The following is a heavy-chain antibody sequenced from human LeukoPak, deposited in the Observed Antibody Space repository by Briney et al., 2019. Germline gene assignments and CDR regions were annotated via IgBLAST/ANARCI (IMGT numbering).Heavy chain of an antibody. CDR1: GFTFSNHG. CDR3: AKEVGGSGTSYLTYFDY. V-gene: IGHV3-30*18. D-gene: IGHD3-10*01. Sequence: PGGSLRPSCEASGFTFSNHGMNWVRQAPGKGLEWVAVIAHDGSIKHYEDSVKGRFSISRDNPKNTLHLQMNSLRAEDTAVCYCAKEVGGSGTSYLTYFDYWGQGILVTVSS. J-gene: IGHJ4*02. CDR2: IAHDGSIK.